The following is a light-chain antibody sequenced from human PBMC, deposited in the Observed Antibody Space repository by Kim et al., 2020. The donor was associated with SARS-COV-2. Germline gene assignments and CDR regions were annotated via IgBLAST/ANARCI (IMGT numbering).Light chain of an antibody. CDR1: QSVSSY. V-gene: IGKV3-11*01. Sequence: EIVLTQSPDTLSLSPGQRATLSCRASQSVSSYLAWYQQKPGQAPRLLIYDASNRATGITARFSGSGSGTDFTLTISSLEPEDFAVYYCQQRSNWPITFGQDTRLEIK. J-gene: IGKJ5*01. CDR2: DAS. CDR3: QQRSNWPIT.